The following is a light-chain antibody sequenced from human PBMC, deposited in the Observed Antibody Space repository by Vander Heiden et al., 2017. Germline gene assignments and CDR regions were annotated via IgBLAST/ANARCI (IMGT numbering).Light chain of an antibody. CDR3: QQYGSSPVT. Sequence: EIVLTQSPGTLSLSPGDSATLSFRASQSVSSSYLAWYQQKPGQAPRLLIYGASSRATGIPDRVSGSGSGTDFTLTISRLEPEDFAVYYCQQYGSSPVTFGQGTRLEMK. J-gene: IGKJ5*01. V-gene: IGKV3-20*01. CDR2: GAS. CDR1: QSVSSSY.